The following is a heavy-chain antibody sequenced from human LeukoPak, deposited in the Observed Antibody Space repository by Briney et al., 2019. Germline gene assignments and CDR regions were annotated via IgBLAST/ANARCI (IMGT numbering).Heavy chain of an antibody. Sequence: SETLSLTCTVSGGSISSYYWSWIRQPPGKGLEWIGYIYYSGSTNCNPSLKSRVTISVDTSKNQFSLKLTSVTAADTAVYYCARVTRTQRQLPHAFDIWGQGTMVTVSS. CDR3: ARVTRTQRQLPHAFDI. J-gene: IGHJ3*02. D-gene: IGHD6-13*01. CDR2: IYYSGST. CDR1: GGSISSYY. V-gene: IGHV4-59*01.